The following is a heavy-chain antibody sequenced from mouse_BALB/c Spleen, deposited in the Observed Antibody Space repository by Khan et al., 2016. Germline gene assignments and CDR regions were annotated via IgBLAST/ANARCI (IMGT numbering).Heavy chain of an antibody. D-gene: IGHD2-3*01. CDR1: GYTCSDSE. CDR3: SRWLFSAY. V-gene: IGHV1-15*01. J-gene: IGHJ2*01. CDR2: FYPGGGVL. Sequence: QVQLKESGAGLVRPGASVKLSCQVLGYTCSDSEIHWVQHIPVHGLEWLGGFYPGGGVLDHNQHFKGKATLTADKSSVTADMELSSLTPVDSAVYYCSRWLFSAYWGQGTTLTVSS.